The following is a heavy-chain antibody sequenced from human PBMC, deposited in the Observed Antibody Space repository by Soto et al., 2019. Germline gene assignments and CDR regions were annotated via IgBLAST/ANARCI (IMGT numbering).Heavy chain of an antibody. CDR3: ARAGCGGDCSLDY. CDR1: GDSVASNSAA. D-gene: IGHD2-21*02. J-gene: IGHJ4*02. Sequence: SQTLSLTCAISGDSVASNSAAWNWIRQSPSRGLEWLGRTYYRSKWYTDYAESVKSRITINPDTSKNQVSLQLKSVTPEDTAVYYCARAGCGGDCSLDYWGQGTPVTVSS. CDR2: TYYRSKWYT. V-gene: IGHV6-1*01.